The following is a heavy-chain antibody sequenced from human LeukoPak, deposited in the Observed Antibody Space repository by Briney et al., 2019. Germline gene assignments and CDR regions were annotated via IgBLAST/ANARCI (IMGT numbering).Heavy chain of an antibody. CDR1: GFTFSSFW. V-gene: IGHV3-7*01. Sequence: GGSLRLSCAASGFTFSSFWMSWVRQAPGKGLEWVANIKHDGSEKYYMDSMRGRFTISRDNAKNPLYLQMNSLRAEDTAVYYCTCNWNYVGRYYYFMDVWGKGTTVTVSS. CDR3: TCNWNYVGRYYYFMDV. CDR2: IKHDGSEK. J-gene: IGHJ6*03. D-gene: IGHD1-7*01.